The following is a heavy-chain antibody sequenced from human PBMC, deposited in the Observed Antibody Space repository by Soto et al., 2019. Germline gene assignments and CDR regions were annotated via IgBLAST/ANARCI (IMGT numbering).Heavy chain of an antibody. Sequence: SVKGSCKASGYTFTNYAMHWGRQAPVQRLEWMGWINAGNGDTKYSQNFQGRVTITRDTSASTAYMELSSLRSEDTAVYYCARDPYYDFWSGSNWFDPWGQGTLVTVSS. CDR3: ARDPYYDFWSGSNWFDP. D-gene: IGHD3-3*01. CDR2: INAGNGDT. V-gene: IGHV1-3*01. CDR1: GYTFTNYA. J-gene: IGHJ5*02.